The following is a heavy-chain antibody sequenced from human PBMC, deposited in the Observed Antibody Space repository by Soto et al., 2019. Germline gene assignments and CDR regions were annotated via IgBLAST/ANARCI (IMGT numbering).Heavy chain of an antibody. Sequence: PSETLSLTCTVSGGSISSYYWSWIRQPPGKGLEWIGEINHSGSTNYNPSLKSRVTISVDTSKNQFSLKLSSVTAADTAVYYCARHYGSGSYYIDYWGQGTLVTVSS. CDR1: GGSISSYY. CDR2: INHSGST. D-gene: IGHD3-10*01. J-gene: IGHJ4*02. V-gene: IGHV4-34*01. CDR3: ARHYGSGSYYIDY.